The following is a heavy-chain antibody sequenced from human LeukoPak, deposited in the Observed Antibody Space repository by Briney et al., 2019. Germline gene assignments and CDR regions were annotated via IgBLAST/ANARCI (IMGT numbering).Heavy chain of an antibody. Sequence: GGSLRLSCAASGFTFSSYAMHWVRQAPGKGLEWVAVISYDGSNKYYADSVKGRFTISRDNSKNTLYPQMNSLRAEDTAVYYCARERFLEWLTPLYYYYGMDVWGQGTTVTVSS. V-gene: IGHV3-30*04. CDR3: ARERFLEWLTPLYYYYGMDV. CDR2: ISYDGSNK. CDR1: GFTFSSYA. J-gene: IGHJ6*02. D-gene: IGHD3-3*01.